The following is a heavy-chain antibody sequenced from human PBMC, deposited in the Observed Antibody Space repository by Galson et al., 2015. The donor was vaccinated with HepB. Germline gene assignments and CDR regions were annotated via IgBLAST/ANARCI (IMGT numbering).Heavy chain of an antibody. J-gene: IGHJ2*01. Sequence: SVKVSCKASGYSFISHDINWVRQATGQGLEWLGWMNPNSGNAGYAQQLQGRLTMTRSTSTTTAFMELSSLTSEDTAIYYCVKRSGPDWYFDVWGRGTLVIVSS. CDR1: GYSFISHD. CDR3: VKRSGPDWYFDV. V-gene: IGHV1-8*01. D-gene: IGHD3-3*01. CDR2: MNPNSGNA.